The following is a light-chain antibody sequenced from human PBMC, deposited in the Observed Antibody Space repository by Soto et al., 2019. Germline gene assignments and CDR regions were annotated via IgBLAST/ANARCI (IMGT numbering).Light chain of an antibody. CDR3: QQYDNLPGVA. CDR2: DAS. CDR1: QDISNY. V-gene: IGKV1-33*01. Sequence: DIQMTQSPSSLSASVGDRVTITCQASQDISNYLNWYQQKPGKAPKLLIYDASNLETGVPSRFSGSGSGTDFTFTISSLQPEDIATYYCQQYDNLPGVAFGQGTTVDIQ. J-gene: IGKJ1*01.